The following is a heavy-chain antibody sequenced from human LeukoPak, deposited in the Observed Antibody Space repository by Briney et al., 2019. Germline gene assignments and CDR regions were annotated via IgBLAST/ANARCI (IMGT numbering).Heavy chain of an antibody. CDR1: GFTFSSYA. D-gene: IGHD3-3*01. J-gene: IGHJ4*02. CDR3: AKDGEYYDFWSGYRYFDY. CDR2: ISGSGGST. V-gene: IGHV3-23*01. Sequence: GGSLRLSCAASGFTFSSYAMSWVRQAPGKGLEWVSAISGSGGSTYYADSVKGRFTISRDNSKNTLYLQMNSLRAEDTAVYYCAKDGEYYDFWSGYRYFDYWGQGTLVTVSS.